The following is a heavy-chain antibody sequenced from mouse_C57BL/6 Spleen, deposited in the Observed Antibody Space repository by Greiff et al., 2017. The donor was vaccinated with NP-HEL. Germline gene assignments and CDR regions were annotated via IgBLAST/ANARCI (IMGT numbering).Heavy chain of an antibody. CDR1: GFTFSSYA. CDR2: ISSGGDYI. D-gene: IGHD2-3*01. Sequence: EVKLVESGEGLVKPGGSLKLSCAASGFTFSSYAMSWVRQTPEKRLEWVAYISSGGDYIYYADTVKGRFTISRDNARNTLYLQMSSLKSEDTAMYYCTRDPHDGYYLHYYAMDYWGQGTSVTVSS. CDR3: TRDPHDGYYLHYYAMDY. V-gene: IGHV5-9-1*02. J-gene: IGHJ4*01.